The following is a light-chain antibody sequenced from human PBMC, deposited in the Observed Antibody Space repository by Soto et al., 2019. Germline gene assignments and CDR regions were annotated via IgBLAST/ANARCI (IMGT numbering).Light chain of an antibody. CDR3: ISYTGSSTSYV. Sequence: QSALTQPASVSGSPGQSITISCSGTRSDIGSYNYVAWYQQFPGKTPKILIYGVSNRPSGVSSRFSGSKSGNTASPTISGLQAEDEADYYCISYTGSSTSYVFGSGTKLTVL. V-gene: IGLV2-14*01. CDR2: GVS. CDR1: RSDIGSYNY. J-gene: IGLJ1*01.